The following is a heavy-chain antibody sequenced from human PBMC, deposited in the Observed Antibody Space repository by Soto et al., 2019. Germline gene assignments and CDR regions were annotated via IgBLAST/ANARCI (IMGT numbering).Heavy chain of an antibody. J-gene: IGHJ4*02. V-gene: IGHV1-24*01. Sequence: ASVKVSCKVSGYTLTELSMHWVRQAPGKGLEWMGGFDPEDGETIYAQKFQGRVTMTEDTSTDTAYMELSSLRSEDTAVYYCATVGPAGGSSGWYVESPFFDYWGQGTLVTVSS. CDR1: GYTLTELS. CDR3: ATVGPAGGSSGWYVESPFFDY. CDR2: FDPEDGET. D-gene: IGHD6-19*01.